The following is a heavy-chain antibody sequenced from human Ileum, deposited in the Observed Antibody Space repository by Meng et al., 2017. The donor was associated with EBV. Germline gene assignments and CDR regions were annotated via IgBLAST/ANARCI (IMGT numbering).Heavy chain of an antibody. J-gene: IGHJ4*02. D-gene: IGHD3-22*01. CDR2: IHHTEST. CDR3: ARESYSDSSGYYSLDY. Sequence: QVRLQESGPGLVKPSGTLSLTCAVSGGYISSSNWWSWVRQAPGKGLEWIGEIHHTESTNYNPSLKSRVTISVDKSKNQFSLKLSSVTAADTAVYYCARESYSDSSGYYSLDYWGQGSLVTVSS. CDR1: GGYISSSNW. V-gene: IGHV4-4*02.